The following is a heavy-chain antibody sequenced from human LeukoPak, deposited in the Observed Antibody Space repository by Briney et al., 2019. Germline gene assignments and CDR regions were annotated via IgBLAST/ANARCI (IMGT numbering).Heavy chain of an antibody. D-gene: IGHD2-2*03. CDR1: GFTFSSYG. J-gene: IGHJ4*02. CDR2: ISGSGGST. V-gene: IGHV3-23*01. CDR3: AKDPDFLGYWSIRYFEN. Sequence: GGTLRLSCAASGFTFSSYGMSWVRQAPGKGLEWVSAISGSGGSTYYADSVKGRFTISRDNSKNTLYLQMNSLRAEGTAVYYCAKDPDFLGYWSIRYFENWGQGTLVTVSS.